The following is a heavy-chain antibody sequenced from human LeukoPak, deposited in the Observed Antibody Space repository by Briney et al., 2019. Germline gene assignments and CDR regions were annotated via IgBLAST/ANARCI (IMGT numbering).Heavy chain of an antibody. V-gene: IGHV4-59*08. Sequence: SETLSLTCTVSGGSISNSYWSWVRQPPGKGLEWIGHIYSSGSTTYSPSLKSRVTMSVDTSKSQFSLKLTSVTAADTAVYYCARHRSDGTYPLDYWGQGALVTVSS. J-gene: IGHJ4*02. D-gene: IGHD1-26*01. CDR2: IYSSGST. CDR1: GGSISNSY. CDR3: ARHRSDGTYPLDY.